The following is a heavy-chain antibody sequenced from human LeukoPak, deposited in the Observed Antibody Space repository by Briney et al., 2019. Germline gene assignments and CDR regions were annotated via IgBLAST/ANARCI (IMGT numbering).Heavy chain of an antibody. Sequence: SQTLSLTCAISGDSVSSNSAAWNWIRPSPSRGLEWLGRTYYRSKWYNDYAVSVNSRITINPDTSKNQFSLQLNSVTPEDTAVYYCARDSAHSSGWFSYYSYGMDVWGQGTTVTVSS. CDR2: TYYRSKWYN. V-gene: IGHV6-1*01. CDR3: ARDSAHSSGWFSYYSYGMDV. J-gene: IGHJ6*02. CDR1: GDSVSSNSAA. D-gene: IGHD6-19*01.